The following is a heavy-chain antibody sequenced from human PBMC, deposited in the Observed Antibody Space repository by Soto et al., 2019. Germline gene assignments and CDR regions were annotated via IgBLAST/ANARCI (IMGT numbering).Heavy chain of an antibody. Sequence: QVQVVQSGAEVKKPGASVKVSCKASGYTFTGYYVHWVRQAPGPGLEWLGWINPNGGGTNYAQDIQGRITMTRDASINTAYLEVTRLRSEDTAVYYCAREGIASRIPTGWGQGTLVTVSS. CDR1: GYTFTGYY. CDR3: AREGIASRIPTG. CDR2: INPNGGGT. D-gene: IGHD6-13*01. V-gene: IGHV1-2*02. J-gene: IGHJ4*02.